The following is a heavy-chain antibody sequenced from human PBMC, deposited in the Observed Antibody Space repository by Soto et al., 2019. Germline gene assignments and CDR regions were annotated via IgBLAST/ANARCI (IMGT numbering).Heavy chain of an antibody. J-gene: IGHJ6*02. CDR2: INSDGSST. CDR3: ASGSNDILTGYYNMVYYYYGMDV. Sequence: GGSLRLSCAASGFTFSSYWMHWVRQAPGKGLVWVSRINSDGSSTSYADSVKGRFTISRDNAKNTLYLQMNSLRAEDTAVYYCASGSNDILTGYYNMVYYYYGMDVWGQGTTVTVSS. CDR1: GFTFSSYW. D-gene: IGHD3-9*01. V-gene: IGHV3-74*01.